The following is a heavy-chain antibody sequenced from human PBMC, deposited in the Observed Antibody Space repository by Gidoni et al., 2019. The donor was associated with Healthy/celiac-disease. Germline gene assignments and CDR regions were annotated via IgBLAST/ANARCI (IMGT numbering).Heavy chain of an antibody. CDR2: IKQDGSEK. J-gene: IGHJ3*02. CDR3: ARQYKGVGAAGDAFDS. V-gene: IGHV3-7*03. CDR1: GLTFISHW. D-gene: IGHD6-13*01. Sequence: ELQLVESGVGLVLLGGSLRLSCAASGLTFISHWMRWVRPAPGTGLEWVDKIKQDGSEKYYVDSVKSRYTISRDNAKNSLYLQMNNLRAEDTGVYYCARQYKGVGAAGDAFDSWGQGTMVTVSS.